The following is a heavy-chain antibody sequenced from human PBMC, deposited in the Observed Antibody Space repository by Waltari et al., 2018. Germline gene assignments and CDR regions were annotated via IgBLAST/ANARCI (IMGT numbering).Heavy chain of an antibody. CDR2: IKQDGSEK. CDR1: GFTFSSYW. J-gene: IGHJ4*02. Sequence: EVQLVESGGGLVQPGGSLRLSCAASGFTFSSYWMSWVRQAPGKGLEWVANIKQDGSEKYYVDAVKGRFTISRDNAKNSLYLQMNSLRAEDTAVYYCARAKLATRSSFDYWGQGTLVTVSS. D-gene: IGHD1-26*01. V-gene: IGHV3-7*01. CDR3: ARAKLATRSSFDY.